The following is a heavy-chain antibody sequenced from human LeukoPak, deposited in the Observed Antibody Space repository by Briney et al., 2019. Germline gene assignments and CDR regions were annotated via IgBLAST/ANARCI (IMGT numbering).Heavy chain of an antibody. J-gene: IGHJ5*02. CDR3: ASLTVTRFDP. CDR1: GGSFSGYY. V-gene: IGHV4-34*01. Sequence: SETLSLTCAVYGGSFSGYYWSWIRQPPGKGLEWIGEINHSGSTNYNPSLKSRVTISVDTSKNQFSLKLSSVTAADTAVYYCASLTVTRFDPWGQGALVTVAS. CDR2: INHSGST. D-gene: IGHD4-17*01.